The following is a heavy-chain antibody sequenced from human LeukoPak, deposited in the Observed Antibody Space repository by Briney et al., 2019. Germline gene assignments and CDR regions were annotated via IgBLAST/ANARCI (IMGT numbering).Heavy chain of an antibody. CDR2: VSYSGST. J-gene: IGHJ6*04. D-gene: IGHD3-10*01. CDR1: GGSISSYY. V-gene: IGHV4-59*01. Sequence: SETLSFTCTVFGGSISSYYWSWVRQPPGKGLEWIGYVSYSGSTDHNPSLKSRVIISVDTSKNQFSLKLSSVTAADTAVYYCARGLWFGGTVDVWGKGTTVTVSS. CDR3: ARGLWFGGTVDV.